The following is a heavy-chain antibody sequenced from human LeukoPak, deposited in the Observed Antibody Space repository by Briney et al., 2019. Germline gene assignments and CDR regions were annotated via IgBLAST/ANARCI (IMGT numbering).Heavy chain of an antibody. V-gene: IGHV4-59*01. CDR2: IYYSGST. Sequence: PSETLSLTCTVSGGSISSYYWSWIRQPPGKGLEWIGYIYYSGSTNYNPSLKSRVTISVDTSKNQFSLKLSSVTTADTAVYYCARDRYYYDSSGYSGWFDPWGQGTLVTVSS. CDR3: ARDRYYYDSSGYSGWFDP. CDR1: GGSISSYY. D-gene: IGHD3-22*01. J-gene: IGHJ5*02.